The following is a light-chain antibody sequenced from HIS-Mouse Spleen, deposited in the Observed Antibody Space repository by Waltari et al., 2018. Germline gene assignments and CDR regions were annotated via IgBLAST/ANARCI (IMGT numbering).Light chain of an antibody. J-gene: IGLJ2*01. CDR3: QVWDSSSDHVV. CDR1: NIGSKS. CDR2: EDS. Sequence: SYVLTQPPSVSVAPGKTARITCGGNNIGSKSVHWYQQKPGKAPALVVYEDSDRPSGIPERFSGSNAGNTATLTISRVEAGDEADYYCQVWDSSSDHVVFGGGTKLTVL. V-gene: IGLV3-21*03.